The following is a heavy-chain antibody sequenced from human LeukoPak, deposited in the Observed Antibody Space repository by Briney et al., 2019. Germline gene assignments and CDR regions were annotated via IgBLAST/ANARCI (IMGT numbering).Heavy chain of an antibody. CDR3: ARDLGGSYCDY. CDR1: GYSISSGYY. J-gene: IGHJ4*02. D-gene: IGHD1-26*01. V-gene: IGHV4-61*02. Sequence: SETLSLTCTVSGYSISSGYYWGWNRPPAGKGLEWIGRIYTSGSTNYNPSLKSRVTISVDTSKNQFSLKLSSVTAADTAVDYCARDLGGSYCDYWGQGTRVTVSS. CDR2: IYTSGST.